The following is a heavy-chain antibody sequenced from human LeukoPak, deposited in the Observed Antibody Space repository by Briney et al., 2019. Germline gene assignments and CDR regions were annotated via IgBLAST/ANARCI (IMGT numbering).Heavy chain of an antibody. J-gene: IGHJ2*01. Sequence: PGGSLRLSCAASGFTFNSYGMHWVRQASGKGLEWVAFIRYDGSNKYYADSVKGRFTISRDNSKNTLYLQMNSLRAEDTAVYYCAKDSLEWVSYYFDLWGRGTLVTVSS. CDR2: IRYDGSNK. V-gene: IGHV3-30*02. CDR1: GFTFNSYG. D-gene: IGHD3-3*01. CDR3: AKDSLEWVSYYFDL.